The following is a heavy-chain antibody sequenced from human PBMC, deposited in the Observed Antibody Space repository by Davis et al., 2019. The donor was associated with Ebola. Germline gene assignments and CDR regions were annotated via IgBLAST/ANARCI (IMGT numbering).Heavy chain of an antibody. J-gene: IGHJ6*02. V-gene: IGHV1-18*01. CDR2: ISAYNGNT. Sequence: ASVKVSCKASGYTFTSYGISWVRQAPGQGLEWMGWISAYNGNTNYAQKLQGRVTITADKSTSTAYMELSSLRSEDTAVYYCARYGSSSSYYYYGMDVWGQGTTVTVSS. CDR1: GYTFTSYG. D-gene: IGHD6-6*01. CDR3: ARYGSSSSYYYYGMDV.